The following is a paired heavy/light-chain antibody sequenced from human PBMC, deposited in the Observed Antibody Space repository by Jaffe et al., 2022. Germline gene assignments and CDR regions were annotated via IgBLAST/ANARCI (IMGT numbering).Heavy chain of an antibody. CDR1: GFSLNTNGVG. V-gene: IGHV2-5*02. CDR3: AHSPFYGPGSKRFDP. D-gene: IGHD3-10*01. J-gene: IGHJ5*02. CDR2: IYWDDDK. Sequence: QITLKESGPTLVKPTQTLTLTCTFSGFSLNTNGVGLAWIRQPPGKALEWLALIYWDDDKRYSPSLKSRLTITRDTSNNQVVLKMTNMDPVDTATYFCAHSPFYGPGSKRFDPWGQGILVTVSS.
Light chain of an antibody. CDR2: GDN. J-gene: IGLJ3*02. CDR1: RFSIGAGYD. V-gene: IGLV1-40*01. CDR3: QSYDSSLSAWV. Sequence: QSVLTQPPSVSGAPGQRVTISCTGNRFSIGAGYDVHWYQQIPGTSPKVLIYGDNYRPSGVPDRFSGSKSGASASLAITGLQAEDEADYYCQSYDSSLSAWVFGGGTKLTVL.